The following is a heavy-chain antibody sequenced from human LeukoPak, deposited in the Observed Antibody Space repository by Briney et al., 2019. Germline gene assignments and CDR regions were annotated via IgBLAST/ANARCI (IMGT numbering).Heavy chain of an antibody. CDR3: ARQGTRRYNWFDP. CDR2: IYTSGST. D-gene: IGHD1-1*01. CDR1: GGSISSGNYY. Sequence: SETLSLTCTVSGGSISSGNYYWSWIRQPAGKGLEWIGRIYTSGSTNYNPSLKSRVTISVDTSKNQFSLKLSSVTAADTAVYYCARQGTRRYNWFDPWGQGTLVTVSS. V-gene: IGHV4-61*02. J-gene: IGHJ5*02.